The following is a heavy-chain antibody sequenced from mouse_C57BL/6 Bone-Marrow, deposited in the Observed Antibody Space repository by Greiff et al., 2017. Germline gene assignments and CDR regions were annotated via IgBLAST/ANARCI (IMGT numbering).Heavy chain of an antibody. J-gene: IGHJ1*03. D-gene: IGHD2-3*01. CDR1: GYTFTSYW. Sequence: QVQLQQPGAELVMPGASVKLSCKASGYTFTSYWMHWVKQRPGQGLEWIGEIDPSDSYTNYNQKFKGKSTLTVDKSSSTAYMQLSSLTSEDSAVYSCARTTYDGYSHWYFDVWGTGTTVTVSS. CDR2: IDPSDSYT. CDR3: ARTTYDGYSHWYFDV. V-gene: IGHV1-69*01.